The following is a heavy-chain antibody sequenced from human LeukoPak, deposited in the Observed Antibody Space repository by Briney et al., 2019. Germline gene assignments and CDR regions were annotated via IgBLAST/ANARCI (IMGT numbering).Heavy chain of an antibody. CDR3: AREFRRYYDILTGYYMDYYYYYMDV. J-gene: IGHJ6*03. D-gene: IGHD3-9*01. Sequence: GGSLRLSCAASGFTFDDYGMSWVRQAPGKGLEWVSGINWNGGSTGYADSVKGRFTISRDNAKNSLYLQMNSLRAEDTALYYCAREFRRYYDILTGYYMDYYYYYMDVWGKGTTVTVSS. CDR2: INWNGGST. V-gene: IGHV3-20*04. CDR1: GFTFDDYG.